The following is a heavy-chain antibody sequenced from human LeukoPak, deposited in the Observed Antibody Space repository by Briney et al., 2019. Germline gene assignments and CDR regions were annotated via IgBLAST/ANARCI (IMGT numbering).Heavy chain of an antibody. Sequence: TPSETLSLTCTVSGASIGSYYWSWIRQSPGKGLEWIGYFYYSGRTNYNPSLKSRVTISVDTSKNQLPLKLTSATAADTAVYYCARDRPRLRGYSYGYYYYMDVWGKGTTVTVSS. J-gene: IGHJ6*03. CDR1: GASIGSYY. D-gene: IGHD5-18*01. V-gene: IGHV4-59*01. CDR3: ARDRPRLRGYSYGYYYYMDV. CDR2: FYYSGRT.